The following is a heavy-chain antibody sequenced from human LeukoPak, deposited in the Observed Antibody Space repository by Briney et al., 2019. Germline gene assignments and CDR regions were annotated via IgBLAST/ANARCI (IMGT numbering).Heavy chain of an antibody. CDR3: AKEQSGNPDDFDI. Sequence: GGSLRLSCAASGFTLSSYAMSWVRQARGKGLEGVSAISGRGGSTYYADSVKGRFTISRDNSKNTLYLQMNSLRAEDTAVYYCAKEQSGNPDDFDIWGQGTMVTVSS. CDR2: ISGRGGST. V-gene: IGHV3-23*01. J-gene: IGHJ3*02. CDR1: GFTLSSYA. D-gene: IGHD3-10*01.